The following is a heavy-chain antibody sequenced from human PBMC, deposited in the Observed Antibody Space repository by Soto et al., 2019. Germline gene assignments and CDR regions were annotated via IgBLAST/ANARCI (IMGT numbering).Heavy chain of an antibody. CDR2: IHYSGRT. D-gene: IGHD2-21*01. Sequence: SETLSLTCSVSNGSISGFYWTWIRQPPGRILEWIGYIHYSGRTDYNPSLTSRATMSVDTSKNQFSLNLKSITAAATAVYYCGRGGVGIGNQFVTGGRGALVAVSS. CDR3: GRGGVGIGNQFVT. CDR1: NGSISGFY. J-gene: IGHJ4*01. V-gene: IGHV4-59*12.